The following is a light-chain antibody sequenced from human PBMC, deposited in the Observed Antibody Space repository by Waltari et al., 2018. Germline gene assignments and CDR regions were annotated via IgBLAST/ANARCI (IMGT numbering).Light chain of an antibody. Sequence: ELVLTHSLGTLSLSHGDTATPSCRASQRVRGTLAGYQQKPGQAPRLLIYGASIRATGIPDRFSGSGSGTDFSLTITRLEPEDFAVYYCQHYVRLPVTFGQGTRVEIK. CDR2: GAS. V-gene: IGKV3-20*01. CDR3: QHYVRLPVT. J-gene: IGKJ1*01. CDR1: QRVRGT.